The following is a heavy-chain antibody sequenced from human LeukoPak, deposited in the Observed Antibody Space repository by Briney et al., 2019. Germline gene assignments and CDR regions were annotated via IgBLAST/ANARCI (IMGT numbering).Heavy chain of an antibody. J-gene: IGHJ6*03. D-gene: IGHD5-18*01. CDR1: AYTFTSYD. V-gene: IGHV1-8*01. Sequence: GPVKVSCKASAYTFTSYDINWVRQATGQGLEWMGCMNPNSGNTGYAQKFQGRVTMTRNTSISTAYMELSSLRSEDTAVYYCARDNGGTAMAYYYYYYMDVWGKGTTVTISS. CDR3: ARDNGGTAMAYYYYYYMDV. CDR2: MNPNSGNT.